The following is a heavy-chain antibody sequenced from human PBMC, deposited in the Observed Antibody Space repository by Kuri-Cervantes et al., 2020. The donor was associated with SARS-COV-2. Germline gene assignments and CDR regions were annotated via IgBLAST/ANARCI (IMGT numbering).Heavy chain of an antibody. CDR2: ISYDGSNK. V-gene: IGHV3-30-3*01. J-gene: IGHJ4*02. CDR1: GFTFSSYA. D-gene: IGHD1-1*01. Sequence: GEPLKISCAASGFTFSSYAMHWVRQAPGKGLEWVAVISYDGSNKYYADSVKGRFTISRDNSKNTLYLQMNSLRAEDTAVYYCARPAETGTRFDYWGQGTLVTVSS. CDR3: ARPAETGTRFDY.